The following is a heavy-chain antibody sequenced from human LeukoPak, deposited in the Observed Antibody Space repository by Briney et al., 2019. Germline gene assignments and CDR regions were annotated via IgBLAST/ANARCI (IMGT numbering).Heavy chain of an antibody. CDR3: ARDGYSSSWYYYYYMDV. CDR2: INPNSGGT. Sequence: ASVKVSCKVSGYTLTELSMHWVRQAPGQGLEWMGWINPNSGGTNYAQKFQGRVTMTRDTSISTAYMELSRLRSDDTAVYYCARDGYSSSWYYYYYMDVWGKGTTVTISS. J-gene: IGHJ6*03. CDR1: GYTLTELS. V-gene: IGHV1-2*02. D-gene: IGHD6-13*01.